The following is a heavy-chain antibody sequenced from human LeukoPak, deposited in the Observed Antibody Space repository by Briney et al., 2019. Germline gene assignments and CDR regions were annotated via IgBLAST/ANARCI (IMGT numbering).Heavy chain of an antibody. V-gene: IGHV4-34*01. CDR3: ARHRPPQYSSSWYARFDY. D-gene: IGHD6-13*01. CDR2: INHSGST. CDR1: GGSFSGYY. J-gene: IGHJ4*02. Sequence: KPSETLSLTCAVYGGSFSGYYWSWIRQPPGKGLEWIGEINHSGSTNYNPSLKSRVTISVDTSKNQFSLKLSSVTAADTAVYYCARHRPPQYSSSWYARFDYWGQGTLVTVSS.